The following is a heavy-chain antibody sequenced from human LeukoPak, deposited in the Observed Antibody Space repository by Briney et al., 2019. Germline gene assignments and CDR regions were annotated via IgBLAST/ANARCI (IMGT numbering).Heavy chain of an antibody. Sequence: GASVKVSCKASGYTFTGYYMHLVRQAPGQGLEWMGRINPNSGGTNYAQKFQGRVTMTRDTSISTAYMELSRLRSDDTAVYYCARSSPLLFVLPDPWGQGTLVTVSS. V-gene: IGHV1-2*06. D-gene: IGHD3-10*02. J-gene: IGHJ5*02. CDR1: GYTFTGYY. CDR3: ARSSPLLFVLPDP. CDR2: INPNSGGT.